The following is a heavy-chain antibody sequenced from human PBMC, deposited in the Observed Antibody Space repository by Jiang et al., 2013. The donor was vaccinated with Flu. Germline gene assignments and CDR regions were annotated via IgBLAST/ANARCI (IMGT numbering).Heavy chain of an antibody. V-gene: IGHV1-46*01. J-gene: IGHJ3*02. CDR2: ISPRGGST. CDR1: GYTFTSYY. D-gene: IGHD4-17*01. CDR3: ARATALNAFDI. Sequence: VQLVESGAEVKKPGASVKVSCKASGYTFTSYYMHWVRQAPGQGLEWMGLISPRGGSTSSAQRFQDRLTMTRDTSTSTVFMELISLRSEDTAVYYCARATALNAFDIWGQGTMVTVSS.